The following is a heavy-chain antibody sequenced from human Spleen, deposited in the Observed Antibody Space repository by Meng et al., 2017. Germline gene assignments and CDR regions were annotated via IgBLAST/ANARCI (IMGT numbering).Heavy chain of an antibody. V-gene: IGHV3-30-3*01. CDR3: STGFNVYTSLVGC. CDR1: GFTFSNYA. Sequence: GRSLRLSCAAPGFTFSNYAMHWVRQAPGKGMEWVQGVTKNGSNEYYADSVMGRFTISRNSSKNTLYLQMNSLRPDDTAVYYCSTGFNVYTSLVGCWGLGTLVTVSS. CDR2: VTKNGSNE. D-gene: IGHD5-18*01. J-gene: IGHJ4*02.